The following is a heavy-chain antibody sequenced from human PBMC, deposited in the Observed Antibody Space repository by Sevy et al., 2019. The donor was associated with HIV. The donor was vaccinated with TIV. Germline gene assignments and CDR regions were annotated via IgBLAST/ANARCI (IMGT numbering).Heavy chain of an antibody. CDR2: INPNSGGT. V-gene: IGHV1-2*02. Sequence: ASVKVSCKASGYTFTGYYMHWVRQAPGQGLEWMGWINPNSGGTNYAQKFQGRVTMTRDTSISTAYMELSRLRSDDTAVYYCASGITIFGVGDYYYYYGMDVWGQGTTVTVSS. J-gene: IGHJ6*02. CDR3: ASGITIFGVGDYYYYYGMDV. CDR1: GYTFTGYY. D-gene: IGHD3-3*01.